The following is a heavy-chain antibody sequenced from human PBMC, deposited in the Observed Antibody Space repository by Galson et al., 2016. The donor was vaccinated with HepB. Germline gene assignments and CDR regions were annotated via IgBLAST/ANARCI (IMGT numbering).Heavy chain of an antibody. J-gene: IGHJ5*02. CDR3: ATGKVIFPS. V-gene: IGHV4-59*02. CDR2: IYYSGST. CDR1: GGSVSSYY. Sequence: TLSLTCTVSGGSVSSYYWSWIRQPPGKGLEWIGYIYYSGSTNYNPSLKSRVTISVDTSKNQFSLKLTSVTAADTAVYYCATGKVIFPSWGQGTLVAVSS. D-gene: IGHD2-21*01.